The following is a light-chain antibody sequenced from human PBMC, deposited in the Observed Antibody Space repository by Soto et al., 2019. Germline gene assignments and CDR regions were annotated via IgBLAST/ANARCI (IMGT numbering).Light chain of an antibody. J-gene: IGKJ1*01. CDR3: QQYDNLPRT. CDR1: QDIRES. CDR2: GAS. V-gene: IGKV1-33*01. Sequence: DIQMTQSPSSLSASVGDRVTITCQASQDIRESLNWFQQKPGKAPKLLMYGASSLETGVPSRFSGRGSGTDFTFTINSLQPEDIATYYGQQYDNLPRTFGQGTKVEIK.